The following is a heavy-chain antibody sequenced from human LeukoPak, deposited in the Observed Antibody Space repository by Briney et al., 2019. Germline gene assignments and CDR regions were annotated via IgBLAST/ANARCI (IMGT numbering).Heavy chain of an antibody. Sequence: ASVKVSCKASGYTFTGYYMHWVRQAPGQGLEWMGWINPNSGGPNYAQNFQGRVTMTRDTSISTAYMELSSLRSDDTAVYYCARGKGMTSATANFVDLWGRGTLATVSS. D-gene: IGHD1-20*01. V-gene: IGHV1-2*02. CDR2: INPNSGGP. CDR3: ARGKGMTSATANFVDL. CDR1: GYTFTGYY. J-gene: IGHJ2*01.